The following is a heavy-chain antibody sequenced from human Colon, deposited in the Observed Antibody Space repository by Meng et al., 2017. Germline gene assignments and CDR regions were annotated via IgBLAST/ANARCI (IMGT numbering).Heavy chain of an antibody. J-gene: IGHJ6*02. D-gene: IGHD2-2*01. CDR3: ARAYCSSTSCYVRPYYYGMDV. CDR2: IYTSGST. CDR1: GGSISSGSYY. Sequence: SETLSLTCTVSGGSISSGSYYWSWIRQPAGKGLEWIGRIYTSGSTNYNPSPKSRVTISVDTSKNQFSLKLSSVTAADTAVYYCARAYCSSTSCYVRPYYYGMDVWGQGTTVTVSS. V-gene: IGHV4-61*02.